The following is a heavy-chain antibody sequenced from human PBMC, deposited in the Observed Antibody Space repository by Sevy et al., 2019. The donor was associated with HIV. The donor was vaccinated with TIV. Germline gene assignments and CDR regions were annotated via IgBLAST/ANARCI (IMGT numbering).Heavy chain of an antibody. CDR2: IWYDGSNK. J-gene: IGHJ4*02. CDR3: ARAFSSWYIDY. CDR1: GFTFSSYG. V-gene: IGHV3-33*01. Sequence: GGSLRLSCTASGFTFSSYGMDWVCQAPGKGLEWVAVIWYDGSNKYYADSVKGRFTISRDNSQNTLFLQMNSLRAEDTAVYYCARAFSSWYIDYWGQGTLVTVSS. D-gene: IGHD6-13*01.